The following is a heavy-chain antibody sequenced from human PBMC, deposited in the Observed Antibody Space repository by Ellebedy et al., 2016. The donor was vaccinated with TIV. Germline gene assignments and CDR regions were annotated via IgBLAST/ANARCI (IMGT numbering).Heavy chain of an antibody. CDR1: GYTFTRYY. J-gene: IGHJ4*02. CDR3: ARDYWGSYEY. CDR2: ISPNGGGT. Sequence: AASVKVSCKASGYTFTRYYMHWVRQAPGLGLEWMGWISPNGGGTHYAQKFQGRVSMTGDTSISTAYLELSRLTSDDTAVYYCARDYWGSYEYWGQGTLVTVSS. D-gene: IGHD1-26*01. V-gene: IGHV1-2*02.